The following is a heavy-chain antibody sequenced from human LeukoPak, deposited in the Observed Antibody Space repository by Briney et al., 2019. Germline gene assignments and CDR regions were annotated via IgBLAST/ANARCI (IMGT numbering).Heavy chain of an antibody. Sequence: ASVKVSCKASGYTFTGYYMHWVRQAPGQGLEWMGWISAYNGNTNYAQKLQGRVTMTTDTSTSTAYMELRSLRSDDTAVYYCASSGYDSSGTDYFDYWGQGTLVTVSS. V-gene: IGHV1-18*04. CDR3: ASSGYDSSGTDYFDY. J-gene: IGHJ4*02. CDR1: GYTFTGYY. D-gene: IGHD3-22*01. CDR2: ISAYNGNT.